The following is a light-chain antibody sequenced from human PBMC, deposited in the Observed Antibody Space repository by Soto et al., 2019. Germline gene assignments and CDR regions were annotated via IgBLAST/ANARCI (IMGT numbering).Light chain of an antibody. J-gene: IGLJ3*02. V-gene: IGLV2-23*01. CDR1: SNFIGTYNL. CDR3: CSYTRGNWM. CDR2: EGG. Sequence: QSALTQPASVSGSPGQSITISCTGTSNFIGTYNLVSWYQQHPGKAPKLILYEGGARPSGHSTRFSGSKSDNTASLTISGLQAEDEAEYFCCSYTRGNWMFGGGTKLTVL.